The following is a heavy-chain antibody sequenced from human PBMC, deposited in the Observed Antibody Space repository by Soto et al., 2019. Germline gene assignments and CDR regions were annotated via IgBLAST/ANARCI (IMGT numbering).Heavy chain of an antibody. V-gene: IGHV3-23*01. Sequence: GGSLRLSCAASGFTFSSYAMSWVRQAPGKGLEWVSAISGSGGSTYYADSVKGRFTISRDNSKNTLYLQMNSLRAEDTAVYYCAKSGLCSSTSCYHFTNYYYYGMDVWGQGTTVTVSS. D-gene: IGHD2-2*01. CDR3: AKSGLCSSTSCYHFTNYYYYGMDV. CDR1: GFTFSSYA. J-gene: IGHJ6*02. CDR2: ISGSGGST.